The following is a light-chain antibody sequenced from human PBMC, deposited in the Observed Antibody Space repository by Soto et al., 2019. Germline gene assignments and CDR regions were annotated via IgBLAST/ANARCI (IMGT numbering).Light chain of an antibody. CDR2: AVT. CDR1: SSDIGAFDS. CDR3: SSYTSSNTLL. V-gene: IGLV2-14*01. Sequence: QSVLTQPASVSGSPGQSITISCTGTSSDIGAFDSVSWYQQHPGKPPKLLIYAVTTRPSGVSNRFSGSKSGNTASLTISGLQPEDETDYYCSSYTSSNTLLFGGGTQLTVL. J-gene: IGLJ2*01.